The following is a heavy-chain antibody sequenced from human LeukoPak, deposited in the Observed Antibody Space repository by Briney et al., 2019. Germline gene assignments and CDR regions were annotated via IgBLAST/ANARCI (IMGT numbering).Heavy chain of an antibody. CDR2: IIPILGIA. CDR3: ARSGYDILTSDY. Sequence: SVKVSCKASGGTFSSYAISWVRQAPGQGPEWMGRIIPILGIADYAQKFQGRVTITADKSTSTAYMELSSLRSEDTAVYYCARSGYDILTSDYWGRGTLVTVSS. CDR1: GGTFSSYA. V-gene: IGHV1-69*04. D-gene: IGHD3-9*01. J-gene: IGHJ4*02.